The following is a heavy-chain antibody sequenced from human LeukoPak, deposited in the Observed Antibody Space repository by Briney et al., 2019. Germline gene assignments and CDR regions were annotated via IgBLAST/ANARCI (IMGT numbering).Heavy chain of an antibody. V-gene: IGHV1-8*03. Sequence: ASVKVSCKASGYTFTSYDINWVRQATGQGLEWMGWMNPKSGNTGYAQKFQGRVTITADKSTSTAYMELSSLRSEDTAVYYCARDGYSSGWYIGDYFDYWGQGTLVTVSS. J-gene: IGHJ4*02. CDR2: MNPKSGNT. CDR3: ARDGYSSGWYIGDYFDY. CDR1: GYTFTSYD. D-gene: IGHD6-19*01.